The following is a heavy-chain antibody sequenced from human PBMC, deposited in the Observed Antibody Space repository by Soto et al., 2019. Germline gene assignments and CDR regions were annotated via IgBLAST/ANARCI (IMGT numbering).Heavy chain of an antibody. CDR1: GFTFSSYW. CDR2: INSDGSST. Sequence: PGGSLRLSCAASGFTFSSYWMHWVRQAPGKGLVWVSRINSDGSSTSYADSVKGRFTISRDNAKNTLYLQMNSLRAEDTAVYYCAKGALWFGEFPREFDPWRQGTLVTVSS. D-gene: IGHD3-10*01. V-gene: IGHV3-74*01. J-gene: IGHJ5*02. CDR3: AKGALWFGEFPREFDP.